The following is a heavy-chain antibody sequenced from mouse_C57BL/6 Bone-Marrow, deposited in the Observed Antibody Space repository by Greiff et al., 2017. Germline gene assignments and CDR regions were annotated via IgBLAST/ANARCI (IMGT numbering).Heavy chain of an antibody. CDR2: INPGSGGT. CDR1: GYAFTNYL. V-gene: IGHV1-54*01. Sequence: QVQLQQSGAELVRPGTSVKVSCKASGYAFTNYLIEWVKQRPGQGLEWIGVINPGSGGTNYNEKFKGKATLTADKSSSTAYMQLSSLTSEDSAVYFCAREWLAYAMEYWGQGTSVTVSS. D-gene: IGHD2-2*01. J-gene: IGHJ4*01. CDR3: AREWLAYAMEY.